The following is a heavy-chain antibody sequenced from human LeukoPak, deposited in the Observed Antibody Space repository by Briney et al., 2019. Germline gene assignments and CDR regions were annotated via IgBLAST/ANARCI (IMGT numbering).Heavy chain of an antibody. CDR3: ARERYSRAYFDY. J-gene: IGHJ4*02. Sequence: PSETLSLTCAVYGGSFSGYYWSWIRQPPGKGLEWIGEINHSGSTNYNPSLKSRVTISVDTSKNQFSLKLSSVTAVDTAVYYCARERYSRAYFDYWGQGTLVTVSS. V-gene: IGHV4-34*01. CDR2: INHSGST. D-gene: IGHD6-13*01. CDR1: GGSFSGYY.